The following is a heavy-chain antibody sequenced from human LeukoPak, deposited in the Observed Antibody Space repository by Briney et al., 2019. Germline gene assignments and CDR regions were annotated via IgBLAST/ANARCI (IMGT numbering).Heavy chain of an antibody. J-gene: IGHJ6*03. Sequence: ASVKVSCKASGYTFTGYYMHWVRQAPGQGLEWMGRINPNSGGTNYAQKFQGRVTMTTDTSTSTAYMELRSLRSDDTAVYYCARGDSSSYYYYYMDVWGKGTTVTVSS. CDR1: GYTFTGYY. V-gene: IGHV1-2*06. CDR2: INPNSGGT. CDR3: ARGDSSSYYYYYMDV. D-gene: IGHD2-21*01.